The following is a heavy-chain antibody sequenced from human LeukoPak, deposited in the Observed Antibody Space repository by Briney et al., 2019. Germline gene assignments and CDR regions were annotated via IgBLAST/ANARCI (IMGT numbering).Heavy chain of an antibody. D-gene: IGHD4-17*01. V-gene: IGHV1-18*01. CDR3: ARDRDYGDYNTQDLFVY. CDR2: ISAYNGNT. J-gene: IGHJ4*02. CDR1: GYTFTNFG. Sequence: ASVKVSCKASGYTFTNFGISWVRQAPGQRLEWMGWISAYNGNTNYAQRLQGRVTMTTDTSTSTAYMELRSLRSDDTAVYYCARDRDYGDYNTQDLFVYWGQGTLVTVSS.